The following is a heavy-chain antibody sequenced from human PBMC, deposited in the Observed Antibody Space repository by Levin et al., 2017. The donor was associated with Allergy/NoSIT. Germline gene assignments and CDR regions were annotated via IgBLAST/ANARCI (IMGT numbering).Heavy chain of an antibody. Sequence: GGSLRLSCAASGFTFDDYAMHWVRQVPGKDLEWVSGITWNSGSITYADSVKGRFTISRDNAKNSLYLQMNRLRAEDTALYYCARSGDSYRGAFDIWGQGTVVTVSS. V-gene: IGHV3-9*01. CDR1: GFTFDDYA. CDR3: ARSGDSYRGAFDI. D-gene: IGHD2-21*01. CDR2: ITWNSGSI. J-gene: IGHJ3*02.